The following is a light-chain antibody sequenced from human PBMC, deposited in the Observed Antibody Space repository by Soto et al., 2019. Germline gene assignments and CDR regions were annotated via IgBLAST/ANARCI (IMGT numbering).Light chain of an antibody. CDR3: QSYDSSLRGWV. J-gene: IGLJ3*02. CDR2: GDS. CDR1: SSNIGANYN. Sequence: QSVLTQPPSVSGAPGQSVTISCTGSSSNIGANYNVHWYQHLPGTAPKLLISGDSNRPSGVPDRFSGYKSGTSASLGITGLQAEDEAVYSCQSYDSSLRGWVFGGATKLTVL. V-gene: IGLV1-40*01.